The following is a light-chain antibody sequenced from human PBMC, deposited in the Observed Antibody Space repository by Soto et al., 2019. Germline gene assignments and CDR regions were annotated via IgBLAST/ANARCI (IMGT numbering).Light chain of an antibody. CDR1: QSVSRIY. Sequence: EIVVTQSPGTLSLSPGERATLSCRASQSVSRIYLAWYQQQPGQAPRLLIYGASSNAAGIPGRFSGSGSGTDFTLTISRLESEDFAVYYCQQYGRSPGTFGQGTKVEIK. J-gene: IGKJ1*01. V-gene: IGKV3-20*01. CDR2: GAS. CDR3: QQYGRSPGT.